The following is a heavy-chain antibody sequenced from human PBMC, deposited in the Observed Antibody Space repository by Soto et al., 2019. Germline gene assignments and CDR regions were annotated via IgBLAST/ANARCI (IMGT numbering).Heavy chain of an antibody. Sequence: ASETLSLTCSVSGDSISSYSWSWIRQPAGKGLEWLRRVYRGTSNYNPSLKSRLIMSLDTSKNQFSLNLRSVTAADTAVYYCARESLKETITMTVVIDHWGQGTQVTVSS. CDR2: VYRGTS. V-gene: IGHV4-4*07. CDR3: ARESLKETITMTVVIDH. CDR1: GDSISSYS. D-gene: IGHD3-22*01. J-gene: IGHJ4*02.